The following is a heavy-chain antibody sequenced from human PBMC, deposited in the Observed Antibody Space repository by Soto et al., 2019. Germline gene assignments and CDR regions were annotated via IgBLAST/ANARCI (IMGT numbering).Heavy chain of an antibody. J-gene: IGHJ6*02. Sequence: QVQLVQSGAEVKKPGPSVKVSCKASGDTDTNYVISWVRQAPGQGLEWMGGIFPKFGTTYSAQKLQDRLTITADESTSTVYMQLSSLRLDDTAVYYCEAEMTFGKLSVVCGQGTTVTVSS. D-gene: IGHD3-16*02. CDR1: GDTDTNYV. CDR2: IFPKFGTT. V-gene: IGHV1-69*01. CDR3: EAEMTFGKLSVV.